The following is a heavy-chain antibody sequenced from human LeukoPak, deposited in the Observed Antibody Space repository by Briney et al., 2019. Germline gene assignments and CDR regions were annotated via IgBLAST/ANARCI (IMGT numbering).Heavy chain of an antibody. CDR3: ARNTPGPFYDSSGYYYWFDP. CDR1: GGSFSGYY. Sequence: PSETLSLTCAVYGGSFSGYYWSWIRQPPGKGLEWIGEINHSGSTNYNPSLKSRVTVSVVTSKNQFSLKLSSVTAADTAVYYCARNTPGPFYDSSGYYYWFDPWGQGTLVTVSS. CDR2: INHSGST. D-gene: IGHD3-22*01. J-gene: IGHJ5*02. V-gene: IGHV4-34*01.